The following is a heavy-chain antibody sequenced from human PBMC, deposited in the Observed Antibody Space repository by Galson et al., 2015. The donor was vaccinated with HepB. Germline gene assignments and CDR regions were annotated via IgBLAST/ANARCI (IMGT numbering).Heavy chain of an antibody. CDR1: GYTFTMYA. V-gene: IGHV1-3*01. Sequence: SVKVSCKASGYTFTMYAMHWVRQAPGQRPEWMGWINVGNGNTKYSQKFQGRVTITRDTSASTAYMELGSLKSEDTAVYYCAGSGRFGIAAADHGLYWGQGTLVTVSS. D-gene: IGHD6-13*01. CDR3: AGSGRFGIAAADHGLY. CDR2: INVGNGNT. J-gene: IGHJ4*02.